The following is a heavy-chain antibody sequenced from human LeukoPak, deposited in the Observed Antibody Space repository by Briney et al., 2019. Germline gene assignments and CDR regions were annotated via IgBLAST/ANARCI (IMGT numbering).Heavy chain of an antibody. CDR3: ARVGAVTANFWAMDV. J-gene: IGHJ6*02. CDR2: ISHRGST. CDR1: GGSFNNYY. Sequence: PSETLSLTCTVSGGSFNNYYWTWIRQPPGKGLEWLGYISHRGSTTYNPSLNSRVTISLDTSKSQFSLRLTSVTAADTAVYYCARVGAVTANFWAMDVWGQGTTATVSS. V-gene: IGHV4-59*01. D-gene: IGHD2-21*02.